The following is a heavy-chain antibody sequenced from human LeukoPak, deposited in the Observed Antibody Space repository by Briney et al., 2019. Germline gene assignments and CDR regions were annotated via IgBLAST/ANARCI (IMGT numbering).Heavy chain of an antibody. Sequence: GGSLRLSCAASGFTFSDHYMDWVRQAPGKGLEWVGRTRNKANSYTTEYAASVKGRFTISRDDSKNSLYLQMNSLKTEDTAVYYCARGVGATMGYYYYYMDVWGKGTTVTVSS. CDR2: TRNKANSYTT. J-gene: IGHJ6*03. CDR3: ARGVGATMGYYYYYMDV. V-gene: IGHV3-72*01. D-gene: IGHD1-26*01. CDR1: GFTFSDHY.